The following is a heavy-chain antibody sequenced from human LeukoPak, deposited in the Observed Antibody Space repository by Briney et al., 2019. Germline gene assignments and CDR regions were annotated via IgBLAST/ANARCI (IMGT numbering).Heavy chain of an antibody. Sequence: ASVKVSCKASGYTFTSYGISWVRQAPGQGLDWMGWISAYSGNTNYAQKLQGRVTMTTDTSTSTAYMELRSLRSDDTAVYYCARAAMTVPDTRYFHLWGQGTLVTVSS. CDR1: GYTFTSYG. D-gene: IGHD6-19*01. CDR2: ISAYSGNT. V-gene: IGHV1-18*01. J-gene: IGHJ1*01. CDR3: ARAAMTVPDTRYFHL.